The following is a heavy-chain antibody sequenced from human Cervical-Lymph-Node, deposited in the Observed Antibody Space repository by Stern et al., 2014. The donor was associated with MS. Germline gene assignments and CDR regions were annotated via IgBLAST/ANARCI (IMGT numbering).Heavy chain of an antibody. V-gene: IGHV4-59*01. CDR2: IYYSGST. Sequence: QVQLQESGPGLVKPSETLSLTCTVSGGSISSDNWCWIRHPPGKGMEWIGYIYYSGSTNYNPSLKSRVTISVDTSKIKFSLKLSSVTAADKAVYYCARGATQAFDPWGQGTLVTVSS. J-gene: IGHJ5*02. CDR3: ARGATQAFDP. CDR1: GGSISSDN.